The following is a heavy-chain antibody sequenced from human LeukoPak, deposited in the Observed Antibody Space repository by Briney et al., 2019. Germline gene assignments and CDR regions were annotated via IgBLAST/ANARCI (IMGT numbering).Heavy chain of an antibody. Sequence: GGSLRLSCAASGFTFSSYAMHWVRQAPGKGLEWVAVISYDGSNKYYADSVKGRFTISRDNSKNTLYLQMNSLRAEDTAVYYCARGMWPPYYYYGMDVWGQGTTVTVSS. CDR2: ISYDGSNK. J-gene: IGHJ6*02. CDR1: GFTFSSYA. V-gene: IGHV3-30-3*01. D-gene: IGHD2-21*01. CDR3: ARGMWPPYYYYGMDV.